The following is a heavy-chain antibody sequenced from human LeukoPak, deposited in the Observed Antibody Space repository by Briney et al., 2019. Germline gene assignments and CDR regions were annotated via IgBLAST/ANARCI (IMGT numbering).Heavy chain of an antibody. D-gene: IGHD1-26*01. CDR2: ISAYNGNT. Sequence: ASVKVSCKASGYTFTSYGISWVRQAPGQGLEWMGWISAYNGNTNYAQKLQGRVTMTTDPPTSTAYMELRSLRSDDTAVYYCARPSIVGATTAVDYWGQGTLVTVSS. J-gene: IGHJ4*02. V-gene: IGHV1-18*01. CDR3: ARPSIVGATTAVDY. CDR1: GYTFTSYG.